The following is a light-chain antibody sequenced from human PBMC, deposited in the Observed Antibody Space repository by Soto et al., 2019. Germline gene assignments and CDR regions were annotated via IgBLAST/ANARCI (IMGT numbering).Light chain of an antibody. J-gene: IGKJ1*01. V-gene: IGKV3-15*01. CDR2: GAS. Sequence: EIVMTQSPATLSVSPGERATLSCRASQSVSSNLAWYQQKPGQAPRLLIYGASTRATGIPARFSGSGSGTDFTLTISSLQPEDFATYYCQQSYSTPLTFGQGTKVDIK. CDR3: QQSYSTPLT. CDR1: QSVSSN.